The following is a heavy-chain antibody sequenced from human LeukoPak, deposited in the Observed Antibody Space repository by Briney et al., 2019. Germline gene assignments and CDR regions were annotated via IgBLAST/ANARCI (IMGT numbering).Heavy chain of an antibody. D-gene: IGHD5-12*01. CDR1: GLTFSSYA. CDR2: ISGSGGST. V-gene: IGHV3-23*01. Sequence: GGSLRLSCAASGLTFSSYAMSWVRQAPGKGLEWVSAISGSGGSTYYADSVKGRFTISRDNSKNTLYLQMNSLRAEDTAVYYCAKDHRGYSGYEYDYWGQGTLVTVSS. J-gene: IGHJ4*02. CDR3: AKDHRGYSGYEYDY.